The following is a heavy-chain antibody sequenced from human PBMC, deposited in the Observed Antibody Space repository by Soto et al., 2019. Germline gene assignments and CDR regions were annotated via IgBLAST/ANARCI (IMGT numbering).Heavy chain of an antibody. D-gene: IGHD3-10*01. CDR2: IYYSGST. Sequence: SETLSLTCTVSGGSVSAGSYYWSWIRQPPGKGLEWIGYIYYSGSTNYNPSLKSRVTISVDTSKNQFSLKLSSVTAADTAVYYCARDTGSYWGQGTLVTVSS. V-gene: IGHV4-61*01. J-gene: IGHJ4*02. CDR1: GGSVSAGSYY. CDR3: ARDTGSY.